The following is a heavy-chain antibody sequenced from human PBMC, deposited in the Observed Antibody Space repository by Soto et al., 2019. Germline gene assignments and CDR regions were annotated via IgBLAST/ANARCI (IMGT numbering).Heavy chain of an antibody. CDR2: INGRSNYK. CDR1: GFSFSTYN. J-gene: IGHJ4*02. D-gene: IGHD1-26*01. V-gene: IGHV3-21*01. CDR3: VREDGLVGSNSAFDY. Sequence: PGGSLRLSCATSGFSFSTYNMNWVRQAPGKGLEWVSSINGRSNYKYYTDSVKGRFAISRDNPENSLYLQMDSLRVEDTAVYYCVREDGLVGSNSAFDYWGQGTLVTVSS.